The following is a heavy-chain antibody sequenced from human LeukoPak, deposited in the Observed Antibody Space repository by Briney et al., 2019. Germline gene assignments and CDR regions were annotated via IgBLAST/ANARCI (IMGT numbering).Heavy chain of an antibody. J-gene: IGHJ3*02. V-gene: IGHV4-59*01. Sequence: SSETLSLTCTVSGDSISSSYWSWIRQPPGKGLEWIGYIYYTGSTNYNPSLKSRVTISVDTSKNQFSLKLSSVTAADTAMYYCSRGRISFNIWGQGTMVTVSS. CDR1: GDSISSSY. CDR3: SRGRISFNI. CDR2: IYYTGST.